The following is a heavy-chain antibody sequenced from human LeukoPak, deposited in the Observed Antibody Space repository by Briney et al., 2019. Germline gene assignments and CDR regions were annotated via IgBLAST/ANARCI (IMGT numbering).Heavy chain of an antibody. D-gene: IGHD3-10*01. Sequence: SETLSLTCTVSGGSISSYYWSWLRQPPGKGLEWIGYIYYSGSTNYNPSLKSRVTISVDTSKNQFSLKLSSVTAADTAVYYCARERITMVRGWHPFDPWGQGTLVTVSS. CDR2: IYYSGST. V-gene: IGHV4-59*01. J-gene: IGHJ5*02. CDR3: ARERITMVRGWHPFDP. CDR1: GGSISSYY.